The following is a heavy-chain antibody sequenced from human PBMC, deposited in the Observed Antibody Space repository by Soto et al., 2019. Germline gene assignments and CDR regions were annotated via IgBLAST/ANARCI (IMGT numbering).Heavy chain of an antibody. V-gene: IGHV3-21*01. CDR2: ISSSSIYI. Sequence: EVQLVESGGGLVKPGGSLRLSCAASGFTFSSYSMNWVRQAPGTGLEGFSSISSSSIYIYYADSVKGRFTIARDNAKNSLYLQMNSLRAEDTAVYYCARVQKDTTLDYWGQGTLVTVSS. CDR1: GFTFSSYS. J-gene: IGHJ4*02. D-gene: IGHD2-15*01. CDR3: ARVQKDTTLDY.